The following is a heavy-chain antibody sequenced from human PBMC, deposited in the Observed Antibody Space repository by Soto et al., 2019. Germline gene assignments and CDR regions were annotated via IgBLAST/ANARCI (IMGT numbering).Heavy chain of an antibody. V-gene: IGHV3-30*18. CDR3: AKDGWSGYDSSWFDP. CDR2: ISYDGSNK. J-gene: IGHJ5*02. Sequence: GGSLRLSCAASGFTFSSYGMHWVRQAPGKGLEWVAVISYDGSNKYYADSVKGRFTISRDNFKNTLYLQMNSLRAEDTAVYYCAKDGWSGYDSSWFDPWGQGTLVTVSS. D-gene: IGHD5-12*01. CDR1: GFTFSSYG.